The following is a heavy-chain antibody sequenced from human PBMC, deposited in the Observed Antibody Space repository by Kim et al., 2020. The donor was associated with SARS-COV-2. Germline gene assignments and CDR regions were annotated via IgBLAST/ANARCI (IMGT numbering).Heavy chain of an antibody. Sequence: NKYYADSVKGRFTISRDNSKNTLYLQMNSLRAEDTAVYYCARDWGQQLYYWGQGTLVTVSS. V-gene: IGHV3-30*01. D-gene: IGHD6-13*01. CDR3: ARDWGQQLYY. J-gene: IGHJ4*02. CDR2: NK.